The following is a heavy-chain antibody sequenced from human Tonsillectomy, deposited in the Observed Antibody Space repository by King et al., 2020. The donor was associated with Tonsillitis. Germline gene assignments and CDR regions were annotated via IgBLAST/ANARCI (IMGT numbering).Heavy chain of an antibody. CDR2: IYWDGER. CDR1: GFSLASSGVG. Sequence: TLKESGPALVKSTQTLALTCSFSGFSLASSGVGVGWIRQPPGKALEWLALIYWDGERRFSPSLKNRLTISKDSSKNQVVLTLTNVDPGDSGTYYCARRPGRSVNGGPILAPPDSERVDFWGQGTVVSIAS. D-gene: IGHD3-16*01. J-gene: IGHJ3*01. V-gene: IGHV2-5*02. CDR3: ARRPGRSVNGGPILAPPDSERVDF.